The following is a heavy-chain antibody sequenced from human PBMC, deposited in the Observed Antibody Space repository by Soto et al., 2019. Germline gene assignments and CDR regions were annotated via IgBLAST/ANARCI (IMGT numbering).Heavy chain of an antibody. Sequence: ASVKVSCKASGYTFTSYAMHWVRQAPGQRLEWMGWINAGNGNTKYSQKFQGRVTITRDTSASTAYMELSSLRPEDTAVYYCARSFTEYNWNDYWGQGTLVTVSS. V-gene: IGHV1-3*01. CDR1: GYTFTSYA. CDR2: INAGNGNT. J-gene: IGHJ4*02. CDR3: ARSFTEYNWNDY. D-gene: IGHD1-20*01.